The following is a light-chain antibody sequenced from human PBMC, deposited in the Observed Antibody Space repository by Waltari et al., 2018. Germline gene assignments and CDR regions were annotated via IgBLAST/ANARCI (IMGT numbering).Light chain of an antibody. CDR1: QSISSY. Sequence: DIQMTQSPSSLSASVGARVTLTCRASQSISSYLNWYQQKPGKAPKLLIYAASSLQSGVPSRFSGSGSGTDFTLTISSLQPEDFATYYCQQSYSTLTWTFGQGTKVEIK. J-gene: IGKJ1*01. V-gene: IGKV1-39*01. CDR3: QQSYSTLTWT. CDR2: AAS.